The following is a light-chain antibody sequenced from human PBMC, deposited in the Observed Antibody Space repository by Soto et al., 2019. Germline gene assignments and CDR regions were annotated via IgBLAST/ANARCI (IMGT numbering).Light chain of an antibody. Sequence: QSALTQPASVSGSRGQSITISCTGNSSDVGGYNYVSWYQQHPGKAPKLMIYEVSNRPSGVSNRFSGSKSGNTASLTISGLQAEDEADYYCSSYTSSSTLLYVFGTGTKLTVL. CDR3: SSYTSSSTLLYV. CDR2: EVS. CDR1: SSDVGGYNY. J-gene: IGLJ1*01. V-gene: IGLV2-14*01.